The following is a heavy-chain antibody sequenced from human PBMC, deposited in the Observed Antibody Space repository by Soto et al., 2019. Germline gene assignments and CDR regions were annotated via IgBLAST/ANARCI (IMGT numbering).Heavy chain of an antibody. D-gene: IGHD3-16*02. CDR3: AKTRLYDNNAYHRYGFDV. J-gene: IGHJ3*01. V-gene: IGHV3-23*01. CDR1: GFRFWTYS. CDR2: ISGDGSAT. Sequence: EVKLLESGGGLVQPGESLRLSCAASGFRFWTYSMSWVRQAPGKGLEWVSGISGDGSATSYADSLKGRFTVSRDNSKDTLFLQMNTLRVEDTAVYYCAKTRLYDNNAYHRYGFDVWGPGTAVTVS.